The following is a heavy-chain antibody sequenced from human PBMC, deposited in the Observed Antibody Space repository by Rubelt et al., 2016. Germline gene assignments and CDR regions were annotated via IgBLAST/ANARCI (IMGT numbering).Heavy chain of an antibody. V-gene: IGHV3-21*01. CDR2: ISENSDYI. Sequence: EVQLVESGGGLVKPGGSLRLSCTDSTFFFKNFFMNWVRQAPGRGLEWVSSISENSDYIYHAKSVMGRLTISRDNEKNSVHLQMNNLRPEDTAVYYCAMGNTAMFFWGQGTLVTVSS. CDR1: TFFFKNFF. CDR3: AMGNTAMFF. J-gene: IGHJ4*02. D-gene: IGHD5-18*01.